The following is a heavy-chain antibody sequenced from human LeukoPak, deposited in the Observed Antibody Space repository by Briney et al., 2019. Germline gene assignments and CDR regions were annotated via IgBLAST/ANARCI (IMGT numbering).Heavy chain of an antibody. CDR3: ARRGYSFGSDY. V-gene: IGHV3-7*01. D-gene: IGHD5-18*01. CDR2: IKEDGSEK. J-gene: IGHJ4*02. Sequence: GGSLRLSCAASGFTFSTYWMNWVRQTPGKGLEWVASIKEDGSEKYYVDSVKGRFTISRDNAKNSLYLQMSSLRAEDTAVYYCARRGYSFGSDYWGPGTLVTVSP. CDR1: GFTFSTYW.